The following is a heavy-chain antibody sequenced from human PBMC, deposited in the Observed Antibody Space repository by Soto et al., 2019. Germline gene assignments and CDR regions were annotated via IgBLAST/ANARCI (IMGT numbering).Heavy chain of an antibody. D-gene: IGHD6-19*01. Sequence: EVQLLESGGGLVQPGGSLRLSCAASGFTFSSYAMSWVRQTPGKGLEWVSGISGGGGNTYYADSVTGRFTIYRDNSRNTLYLQMNSLRAADTATYYCAKDRGAGGRFSGIAVAGIPSWGQGTLVTVSS. CDR2: ISGGGGNT. CDR1: GFTFSSYA. CDR3: AKDRGAGGRFSGIAVAGIPS. V-gene: IGHV3-23*01. J-gene: IGHJ5*02.